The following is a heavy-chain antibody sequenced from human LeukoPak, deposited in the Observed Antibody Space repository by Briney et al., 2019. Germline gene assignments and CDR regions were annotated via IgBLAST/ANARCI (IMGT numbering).Heavy chain of an antibody. CDR2: FYTSGTT. D-gene: IGHD2-2*01. CDR3: ARGKEVYCSPTGGYPGYIFHY. CDR1: GDSISSDNYF. Sequence: PSETLSLTCTVSGDSISSDNYFWSWIRQPAGKGLEWIGRFYTSGTTAYNPSLRGRVSISVDTSSDQFSLKVYSVTAADTAVYYCARGKEVYCSPTGGYPGYIFHYWGQGTLVTVSS. J-gene: IGHJ4*02. V-gene: IGHV4-61*02.